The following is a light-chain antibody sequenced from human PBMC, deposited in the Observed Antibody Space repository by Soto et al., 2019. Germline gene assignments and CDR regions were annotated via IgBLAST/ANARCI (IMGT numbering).Light chain of an antibody. CDR1: QSISTY. V-gene: IGKV1-39*01. Sequence: DIQMTQSPSSLSASVGDRVTITCRASQSISTYLSWYQQKPGKAPKLLIYAASSLQSGVPSTFSGSGSETDFTLTISSLQPEDFATYSCQHSTTWTFGQGTKVDNK. J-gene: IGKJ1*01. CDR2: AAS. CDR3: QHSTTWT.